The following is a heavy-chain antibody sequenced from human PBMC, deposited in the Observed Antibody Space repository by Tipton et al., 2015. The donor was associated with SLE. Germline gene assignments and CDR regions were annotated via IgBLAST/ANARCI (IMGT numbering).Heavy chain of an antibody. V-gene: IGHV3-23*03. CDR1: GFTFISDA. Sequence: SLRLSCEASGFTFISDAMSWVRQAPGKGLEWVSVIYSGGTTNYADSVKGRFTISRDNSKNTVYLQMNSLRVDDTAVYYCAKVGDYYDSNVYAVNDAFDFWGQVTMVTVSS. J-gene: IGHJ3*01. D-gene: IGHD3-22*01. CDR3: AKVGDYYDSNVYAVNDAFDF. CDR2: IYSGGTT.